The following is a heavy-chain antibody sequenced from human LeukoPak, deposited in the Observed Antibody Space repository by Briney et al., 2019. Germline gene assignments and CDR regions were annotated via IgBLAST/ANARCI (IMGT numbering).Heavy chain of an antibody. CDR3: ARRSPGVAPDY. D-gene: IGHD2-2*01. V-gene: IGHV5-51*01. J-gene: IGHJ4*02. CDR2: IYPGDSDT. Sequence: GGSREISWQGSGSRFTSYWIGWVRQMPGKGLEWMGIIYPGDSDTRYSPSFQGQVTISADKSISTAYLQWSSLKASDTAMYYCARRSPGVAPDYWGQGTLVTVSS. CDR1: GSRFTSYW.